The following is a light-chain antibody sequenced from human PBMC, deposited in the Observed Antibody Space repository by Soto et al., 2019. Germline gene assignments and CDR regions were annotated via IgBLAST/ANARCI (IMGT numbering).Light chain of an antibody. CDR1: QSVSSY. CDR2: DAS. Sequence: EIVLTQSPATLSLSPGERATLSCRASQSVSSYLAWYQQKPGQAPRLLIYDASNRATGIPARFSGSGSGTDFTLIISCLEPEDFAVYYCQQRSNWYTFGQGTKLEIK. J-gene: IGKJ2*01. V-gene: IGKV3-11*01. CDR3: QQRSNWYT.